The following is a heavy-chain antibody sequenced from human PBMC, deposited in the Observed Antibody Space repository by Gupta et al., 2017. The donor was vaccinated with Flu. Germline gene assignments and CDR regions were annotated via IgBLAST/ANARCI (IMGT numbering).Heavy chain of an antibody. J-gene: IGHJ5*02. D-gene: IGHD1-1*01. CDR3: IRGLRGNDVSGGDWFDP. Sequence: GLEWVGRIRNKANSYTTEYAASVEGRFTISRDDSKNSVYLQMNSLKIEDTAVFYCIRGLRGNDVSGGDWFDPWGQGTLVTVSS. V-gene: IGHV3-72*01. CDR2: IRNKANSYTT.